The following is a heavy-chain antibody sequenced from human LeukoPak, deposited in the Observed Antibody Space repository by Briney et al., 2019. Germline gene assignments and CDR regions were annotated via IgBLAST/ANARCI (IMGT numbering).Heavy chain of an antibody. Sequence: GGSLRLSCAASGFTFSSYAMHWVRQAPGKGLEYVSAISSNGGSTYYANSVKGRFTISRDNSKNTLYLQMGSLRAEDMAVYYCARDCSSGWYAPLWCDYWGQGTLVTVSS. J-gene: IGHJ4*02. CDR1: GFTFSSYA. V-gene: IGHV3-64*01. CDR3: ARDCSSGWYAPLWCDY. CDR2: ISSNGGST. D-gene: IGHD6-19*01.